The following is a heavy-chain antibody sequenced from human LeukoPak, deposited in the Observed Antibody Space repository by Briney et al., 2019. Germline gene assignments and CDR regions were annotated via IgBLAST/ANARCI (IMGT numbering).Heavy chain of an antibody. CDR2: IFPGDSDT. J-gene: IGHJ4*02. D-gene: IGHD3-22*01. Sequence: GESLKISCKTSGYHFDIYWIAWVRQMPGKGLECMGIIFPGDSDTRYSPSFQGQVTISADASISTAYLQWSSLQASDTAMYYCARQGGGYYYYWGQGTLVTVSS. CDR1: GYHFDIYW. CDR3: ARQGGGYYYY. V-gene: IGHV5-51*01.